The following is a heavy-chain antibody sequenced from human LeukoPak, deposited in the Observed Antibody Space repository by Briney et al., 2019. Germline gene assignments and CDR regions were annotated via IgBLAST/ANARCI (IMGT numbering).Heavy chain of an antibody. D-gene: IGHD1-20*01. J-gene: IGHJ6*02. CDR1: GFTVSSNY. Sequence: PGGSLRLSCAASGFTVSSNYMSWVRQAPGKGLEWVSVIYSGGSTYYADSVKGRFTISRDNSMNTLYLQMNSLRAEDTAVYYCARDLTGTTEYYYYGMDVWGQGTTVTVSS. CDR3: ARDLTGTTEYYYYGMDV. CDR2: IYSGGST. V-gene: IGHV3-66*01.